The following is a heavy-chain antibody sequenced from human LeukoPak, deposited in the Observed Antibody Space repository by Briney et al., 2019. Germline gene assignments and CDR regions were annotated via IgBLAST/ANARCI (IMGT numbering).Heavy chain of an antibody. Sequence: GGSLRLSCAASGFTFSSYGMHWVRQAPGKGLEWVAVIWYDGSNKYYADSVKGRFTISRDNSKNTLYLQMNSLRAEDTAVYYCARGQPEATYYYDSSGENWFDPWGQGTLVTVSS. V-gene: IGHV3-33*01. J-gene: IGHJ5*02. D-gene: IGHD3-22*01. CDR1: GFTFSSYG. CDR2: IWYDGSNK. CDR3: ARGQPEATYYYDSSGENWFDP.